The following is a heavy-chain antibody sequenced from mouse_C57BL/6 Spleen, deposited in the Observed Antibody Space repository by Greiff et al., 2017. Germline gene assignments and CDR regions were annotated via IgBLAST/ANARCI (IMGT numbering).Heavy chain of an antibody. CDR1: GFTFSNYW. J-gene: IGHJ3*01. Sequence: DVMLVESGGGLVQPGGSMKLSCVASGFTFSNYWMNWVRQSPEKGLEWVAQIRLKSDNYATHYAESVKGRFTISRDDSKSSVYLQMNNLRAEDTGIYYCTYYDYDEAWFAYWGQGTLVTVSA. D-gene: IGHD2-4*01. CDR2: IRLKSDNYAT. V-gene: IGHV6-3*01. CDR3: TYYDYDEAWFAY.